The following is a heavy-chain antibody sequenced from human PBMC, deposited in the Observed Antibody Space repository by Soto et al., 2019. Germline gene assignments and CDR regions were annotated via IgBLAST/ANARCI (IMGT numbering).Heavy chain of an antibody. V-gene: IGHV3-23*01. CDR1: GFTFSSYA. Sequence: EVQLLEAGGGLVQPGGSLRLSCAASGFTFSSYAMSWVRQAPGKGLEWGSAISGSGGSTYYADSVKGRFTISRDNSKNTLYLQMNSLRAEDTAVYYCAKVYGAYYYYGMDVWGQGTTVTVSS. CDR2: ISGSGGST. J-gene: IGHJ6*02. CDR3: AKVYGAYYYYGMDV. D-gene: IGHD3-10*01.